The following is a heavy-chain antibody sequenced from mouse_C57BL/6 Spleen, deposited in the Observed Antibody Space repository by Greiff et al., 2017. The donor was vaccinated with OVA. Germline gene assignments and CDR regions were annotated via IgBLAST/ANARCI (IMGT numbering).Heavy chain of an antibody. J-gene: IGHJ2*01. CDR1: GYTFTDYY. Sequence: VQLQQSGAELVRPGASVKLSCKASGYTFTDYYINWVKQRPGQGLEWIARIYPGSGNTYYNEKFKGKATLTAEKSSSTAYMQLSSLTSEDAAVYFCARTSHYYDFDYWGQGTTLTVSS. CDR2: IYPGSGNT. D-gene: IGHD1-2*01. V-gene: IGHV1-76*01. CDR3: ARTSHYYDFDY.